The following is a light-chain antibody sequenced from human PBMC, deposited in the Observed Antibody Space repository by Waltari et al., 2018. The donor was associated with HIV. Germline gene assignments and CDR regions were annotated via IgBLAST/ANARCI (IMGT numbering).Light chain of an antibody. V-gene: IGKV1-27*01. CDR3: QRYDRAPYT. Sequence: DVQMTQSQSSLSASVGDRVAITCRANQGIGTDLAWYQQKPGKVPKLLIYAASTLQSGVPSRFSGGGSGTDFILTITNLQTEDFSFYYCQRYDRAPYTFGPGTRLELK. J-gene: IGKJ2*01. CDR2: AAS. CDR1: QGIGTD.